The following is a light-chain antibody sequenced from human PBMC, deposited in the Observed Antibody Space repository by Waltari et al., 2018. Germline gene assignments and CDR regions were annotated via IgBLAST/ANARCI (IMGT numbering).Light chain of an antibody. V-gene: IGKV4-1*01. Sequence: DIVLTQSPDSLAVSLGERVTFNCKSSQSLLYSSNNRNYLAWYQQRAGQSPKLLIYGASTREMGFPGRFRGSGSGTDFTFTISSLQAEDVAIYYCQQYVTTPYTFGRGTKLEIK. CDR2: GAS. J-gene: IGKJ2*01. CDR1: QSLLYSSNNRNY. CDR3: QQYVTTPYT.